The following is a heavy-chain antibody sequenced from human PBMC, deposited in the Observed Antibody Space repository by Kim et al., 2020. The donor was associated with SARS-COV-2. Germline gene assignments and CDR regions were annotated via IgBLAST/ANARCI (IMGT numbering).Heavy chain of an antibody. D-gene: IGHD2-2*01. CDR3: ARDGCSTTRWQGGGNWFDP. CDR2: INPSGGST. V-gene: IGHV1-46*01. CDR1: GYTFTGYY. Sequence: ASVKVSCKASGYTFTGYYIHWVRQAPGQGLEWMGIINPSGGSTTYAQKFQGRVTMTRDTSTSTVYMELSSLKSEDTAVYYCARDGCSTTRWQGGGNWFDPCGQGTLVTVAS. J-gene: IGHJ5*02.